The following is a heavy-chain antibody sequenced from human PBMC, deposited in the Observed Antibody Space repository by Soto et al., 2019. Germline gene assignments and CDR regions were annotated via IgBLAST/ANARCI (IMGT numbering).Heavy chain of an antibody. J-gene: IGHJ4*02. V-gene: IGHV1-8*01. Sequence: DSVKVSCKASGYTFTSYDINWVRQATGQGLEWMGWMNPNSGNTGYAQKFQGRVTMTRNTSISTAYMELSSLRSEDTAVYYCATGGIAAAGSDYWGQGTLVTVSS. CDR1: GYTFTSYD. D-gene: IGHD6-13*01. CDR3: ATGGIAAAGSDY. CDR2: MNPNSGNT.